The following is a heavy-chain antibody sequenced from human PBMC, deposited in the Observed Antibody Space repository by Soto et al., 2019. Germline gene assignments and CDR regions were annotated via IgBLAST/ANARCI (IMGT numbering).Heavy chain of an antibody. CDR2: IYYSGNT. V-gene: IGHV4-31*03. Sequence: QVQLQESGPGLVKPSQTLSLTCIVSGGSISSNDFYWSWIRQHPGKGLEWIGYIYYSGNTYYNPSLKSRVTILVDTSKNQFPLKVSSVTAADTAVYYCARNSGSGQSGFDPWGQRTLVTVSS. CDR3: ARNSGSGQSGFDP. J-gene: IGHJ5*02. CDR1: GGSISSNDFY. D-gene: IGHD6-13*01.